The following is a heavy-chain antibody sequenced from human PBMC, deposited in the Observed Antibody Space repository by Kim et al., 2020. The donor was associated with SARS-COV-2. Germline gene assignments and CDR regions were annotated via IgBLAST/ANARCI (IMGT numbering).Heavy chain of an antibody. Sequence: ASVKVSCKASGYTFTSYGISWVRQAPGQGLEWMGWISAYNGNTNYAQKLQGRVTMTTDTSTSTAYMELRSLRSDDTAVYYCARDFEDPVGATTSEFDYWGQGTLVTVSS. D-gene: IGHD1-26*01. V-gene: IGHV1-18*04. J-gene: IGHJ4*02. CDR3: ARDFEDPVGATTSEFDY. CDR1: GYTFTSYG. CDR2: ISAYNGNT.